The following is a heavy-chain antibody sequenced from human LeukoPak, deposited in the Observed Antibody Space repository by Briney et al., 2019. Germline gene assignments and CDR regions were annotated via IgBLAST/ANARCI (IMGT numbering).Heavy chain of an antibody. CDR1: GGSFSGYY. CDR2: INHSGST. J-gene: IGHJ6*02. Sequence: SETLSLTCAVYGGSFSGYYWSWIRQPPGKGLEWIGEINHSGSTNYNPSLKSRVTISVDTSKTQFSLKLSSVTAADTAVYYCASILTGSAYGMDVWGQGTTVTVSS. V-gene: IGHV4-34*01. CDR3: ASILTGSAYGMDV. D-gene: IGHD3-9*01.